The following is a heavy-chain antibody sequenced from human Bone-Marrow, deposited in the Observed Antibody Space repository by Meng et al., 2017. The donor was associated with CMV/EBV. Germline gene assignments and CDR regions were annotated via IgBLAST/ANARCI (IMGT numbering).Heavy chain of an antibody. Sequence: QVQPVESVGGSVNPGGSPRFSCAAPGFTFSDYYMSWIRQAPGKGLEGVSYISSSSSYTNYADSVKGRFTISRDNVKNSLYLQMNSLRAEDTAVYYCARADHTIVVVAATFDYWGQGTLVTVSS. CDR3: ARADHTIVVVAATFDY. J-gene: IGHJ4*02. V-gene: IGHV3-11*05. D-gene: IGHD2-15*01. CDR1: GFTFSDYY. CDR2: ISSSSSYT.